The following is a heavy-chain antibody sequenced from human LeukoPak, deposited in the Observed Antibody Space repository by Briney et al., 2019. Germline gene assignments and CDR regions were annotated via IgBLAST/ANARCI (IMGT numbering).Heavy chain of an antibody. Sequence: GGSLRLSCAASGFTFSDYYMSWIRQAPGKGLEWVAVISYDGSNKYYADSVKGRFTISRDNSKNTLYLQMNSLRAEDTAVYYCARKSSGWYDYWGQGTLVTVSS. V-gene: IGHV3-30*03. J-gene: IGHJ4*02. D-gene: IGHD6-19*01. CDR3: ARKSSGWYDY. CDR2: ISYDGSNK. CDR1: GFTFSDYY.